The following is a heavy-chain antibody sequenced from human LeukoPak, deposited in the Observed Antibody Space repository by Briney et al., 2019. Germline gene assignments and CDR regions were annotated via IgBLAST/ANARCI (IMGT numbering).Heavy chain of an antibody. Sequence: PGGSLRLSCEASGFTVSTNYMSWVRQAPGKGLEWVSVIFRDDTTYYADSVKGRFTISRDNSKNTLFLQMSSLRAEDTAVYYCATAAYDSGSYIVNHDYWGQGTLVTVSS. CDR3: ATAAYDSGSYIVNHDY. CDR2: IFRDDTT. V-gene: IGHV3-53*01. D-gene: IGHD3-22*01. CDR1: GFTVSTNY. J-gene: IGHJ4*02.